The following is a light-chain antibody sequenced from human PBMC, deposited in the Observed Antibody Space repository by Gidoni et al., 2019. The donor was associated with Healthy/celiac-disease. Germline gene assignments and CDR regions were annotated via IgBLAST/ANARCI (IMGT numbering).Light chain of an antibody. Sequence: EIVMKQSPATLSVSPGERATLSCRAIQSISSNLPWYQQKPGQAPSLLIYGASTRATGIPARFSGSGSGTEFPLTISSLQSEDFAVYYCQQYNNWPPEYTFGQGTKLEIK. CDR1: QSISSN. CDR2: GAS. V-gene: IGKV3D-15*01. CDR3: QQYNNWPPEYT. J-gene: IGKJ2*01.